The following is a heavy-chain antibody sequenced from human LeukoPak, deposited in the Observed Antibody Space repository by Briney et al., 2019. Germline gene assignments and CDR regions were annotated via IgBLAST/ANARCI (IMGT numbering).Heavy chain of an antibody. CDR1: GFTFDDYA. J-gene: IGHJ5*02. D-gene: IGHD3-9*01. Sequence: GGSLRLSCVASGFTFDDYAMHWVRQAPGKGLEWVSYISSSSSTIYYAGSVKGRFTISRDNAKNSLYLQMNSLRAEDTAVYYCARGDNNWFDPWGQGTLVTVSS. CDR2: ISSSSSTI. V-gene: IGHV3-48*01. CDR3: ARGDNNWFDP.